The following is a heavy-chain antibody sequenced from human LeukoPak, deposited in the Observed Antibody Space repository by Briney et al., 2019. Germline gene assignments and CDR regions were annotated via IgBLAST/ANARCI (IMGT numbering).Heavy chain of an antibody. V-gene: IGHV4-4*07. CDR2: IYTSGST. Sequence: SETLSLTCTVSGGSISSYYWSWIRQPAGKGLEWIGRIYTSGSTNYNPSLKSRVTMSVDTSKNQFSLKLSPVTAADTAVYYCARDRGRGMRSSSRGGYRAYSYGMDVWGQGTTVTVSS. J-gene: IGHJ6*02. CDR1: GGSISSYY. D-gene: IGHD6-6*01. CDR3: ARDRGRGMRSSSRGGYRAYSYGMDV.